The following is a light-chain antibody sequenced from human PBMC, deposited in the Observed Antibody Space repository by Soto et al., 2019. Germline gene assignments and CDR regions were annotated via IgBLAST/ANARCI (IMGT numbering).Light chain of an antibody. CDR1: QSISTY. CDR3: QQLNSYPLT. J-gene: IGKJ4*01. CDR2: AAS. Sequence: DIQMTQSPSSLSASVGDRVTITCRASQSISTYLNWYQQKPGKAPQLLIHAASTLQSGVPSRFSGSGSGTDFTLTISSLQPEDFATYYCQQLNSYPLTFGGGTKVDIK. V-gene: IGKV1-39*01.